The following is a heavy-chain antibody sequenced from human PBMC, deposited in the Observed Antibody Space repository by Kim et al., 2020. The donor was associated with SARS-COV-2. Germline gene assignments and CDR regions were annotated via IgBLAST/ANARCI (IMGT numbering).Heavy chain of an antibody. V-gene: IGHV1-2*02. J-gene: IGHJ4*02. CDR3: ARDSGDGLAPYGRGGGNY. Sequence: ASVKVSCKASAYTFTGYYMHWVRQAPGQGLEWMGWINPTSGGTKYAQKFEGRVTVTRDTSISTVYMELSRLSHDDAAVYYCARDSGDGLAPYGRGGGNYWGKGTRVTVSS. CDR1: AYTFTGYY. CDR2: INPTSGGT. D-gene: IGHD3-10*01.